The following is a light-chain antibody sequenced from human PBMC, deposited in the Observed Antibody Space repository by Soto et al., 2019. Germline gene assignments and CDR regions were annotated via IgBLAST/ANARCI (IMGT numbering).Light chain of an antibody. CDR2: DAS. CDR3: QQANSFPRT. J-gene: IGKJ1*01. CDR1: QAISTW. V-gene: IGKV1D-12*01. Sequence: DIQMTQSPSSVSASVGDRVTITCRASQAISTWLAWYQQKPGKAPKLLIYDASNLQTGVPSSFRGSGSGTDFTLTISSLQPEDFATYYCQQANSFPRTFGQGTKVEIK.